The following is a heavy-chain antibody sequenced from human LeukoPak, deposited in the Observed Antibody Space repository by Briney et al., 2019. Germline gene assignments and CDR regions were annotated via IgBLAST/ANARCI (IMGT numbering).Heavy chain of an antibody. D-gene: IGHD1-26*01. CDR2: IYYSGSI. J-gene: IGHJ4*02. CDR1: SGSISSSSYY. Sequence: SETLSLTCTVSSGSISSSSYYWGWIRQPPGKGLEWIGSIYYSGSIYYNPSLKSRVTISVDTSKKQFSLKLSSVTAADTAVYYCARDLGGATGYFDYWGQRTLVTVSS. CDR3: ARDLGGATGYFDY. V-gene: IGHV4-39*07.